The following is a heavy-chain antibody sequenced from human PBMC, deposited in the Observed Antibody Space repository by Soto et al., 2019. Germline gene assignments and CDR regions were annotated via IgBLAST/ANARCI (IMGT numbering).Heavy chain of an antibody. J-gene: IGHJ6*02. CDR1: DGSSTRATY. V-gene: IGHV4-4*02. CDR3: ARLSFSYGVDV. CDR2: IYHGGST. Sequence: SETLSLTCAVSDGSSTRATYRKWVGQPPGKGLEWIGEIYHGGSTSYNPSLKSRVTLSLDKFKNHFSLNLTSVTAADTAVYYCARLSFSYGVDVWCQGTTVTVFS.